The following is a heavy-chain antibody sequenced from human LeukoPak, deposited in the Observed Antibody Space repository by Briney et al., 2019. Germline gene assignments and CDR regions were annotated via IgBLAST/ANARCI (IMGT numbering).Heavy chain of an antibody. CDR3: ARDGLHTAHFDY. CDR1: GFTFSSYA. Sequence: GGSLRLSCAASGFTFSSYAMHWVRQAPGKGLEYVSAISSNGGSTYYANSVKGRFTISRDNSKNTLYLQMNSLRAEDTAVYYCARDGLHTAHFDYWGQGTLVTVSS. CDR2: ISSNGGST. V-gene: IGHV3-64*01. D-gene: IGHD5-18*01. J-gene: IGHJ4*02.